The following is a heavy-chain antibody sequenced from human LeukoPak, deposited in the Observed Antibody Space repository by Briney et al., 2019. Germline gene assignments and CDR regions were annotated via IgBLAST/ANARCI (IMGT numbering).Heavy chain of an antibody. CDR2: ISTSVGST. J-gene: IGHJ6*02. CDR1: GFTFSRYA. CDR3: AKDQYRNTIFGRTYYYGMDV. D-gene: IGHD3-3*01. V-gene: IGHV3-23*01. Sequence: QPGGSLRLSCAASGFTFSRYAISWVRQAPGKGLDWVSSISTSVGSTYYADSVKGRFTISRDNSKNTLYLQMNSLRAEDTAVYYCAKDQYRNTIFGRTYYYGMDVWGQGTTVTVSS.